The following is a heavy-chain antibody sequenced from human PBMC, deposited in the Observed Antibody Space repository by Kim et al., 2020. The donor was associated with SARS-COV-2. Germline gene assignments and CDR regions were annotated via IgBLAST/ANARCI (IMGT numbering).Heavy chain of an antibody. J-gene: IGHJ4*02. V-gene: IGHV3-23*01. CDR3: AEDKGSSGSHLGDFES. Sequence: RGRLTITRDNSKNTRYLQMNSLKAEDTAIYYCAEDKGSSGSHLGDFESWGQGTLVAVSS. D-gene: IGHD5-12*01.